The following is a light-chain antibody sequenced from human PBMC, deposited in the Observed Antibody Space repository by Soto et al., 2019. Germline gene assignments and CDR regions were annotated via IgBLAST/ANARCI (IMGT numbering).Light chain of an antibody. J-gene: IGKJ1*01. CDR3: HQYDTYS. CDR2: GAS. Sequence: SCSASQRVSSNLAWYQQKPGQAPRLLIYGASTRATGIPARFSGSGSGTEFTLTISSLQPDDFATYFCHQYDTYSFGQGTKVDI. CDR1: QRVSSN. V-gene: IGKV3-15*01.